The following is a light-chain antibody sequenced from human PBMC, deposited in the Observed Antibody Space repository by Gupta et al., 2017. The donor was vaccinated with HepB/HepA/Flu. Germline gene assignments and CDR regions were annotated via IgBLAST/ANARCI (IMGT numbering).Light chain of an antibody. Sequence: EIVLTQFPATLSLSPGERVTLSCRASQSVSLSLAWYQQKPGQAPRLLVYDACSRAAGVPPRFSGVGYGTDFTLTISRREPEDFAVYYCQQRANWPLVTFGQGTRLDIK. J-gene: IGKJ5*01. CDR2: DAC. CDR1: QSVSLS. V-gene: IGKV3-11*01. CDR3: QQRANWPLVT.